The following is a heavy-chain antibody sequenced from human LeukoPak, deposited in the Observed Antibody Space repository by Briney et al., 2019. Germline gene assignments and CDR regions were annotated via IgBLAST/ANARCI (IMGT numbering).Heavy chain of an antibody. Sequence: PGGSLRLSCAASGFTFSSYAMSWVRQAPGKGLEWVSAISGSGGSTYYADSVKGRFTISRDNSKNTLYLQMNSLRAEDTAVYYCARAHYYGSGSYYQYFQHWGQGTLVTVSS. D-gene: IGHD3-10*01. CDR2: ISGSGGST. CDR1: GFTFSSYA. J-gene: IGHJ1*01. V-gene: IGHV3-23*01. CDR3: ARAHYYGSGSYYQYFQH.